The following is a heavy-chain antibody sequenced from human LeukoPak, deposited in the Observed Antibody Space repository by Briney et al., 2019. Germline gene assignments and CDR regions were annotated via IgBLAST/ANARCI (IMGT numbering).Heavy chain of an antibody. V-gene: IGHV3-23*01. D-gene: IGHD2-2*01. Sequence: PGGSPRLSCAASGFTFSTYAMSWVRQAPGQGLEWVSSISGDGGSTYYAESVKGRFTISRDNSKNTLYPQMNSLRAEDTAVYYCAKRPDCSTTNCFRFEYWGQGTLVTVSS. CDR1: GFTFSTYA. CDR2: ISGDGGST. J-gene: IGHJ4*02. CDR3: AKRPDCSTTNCFRFEY.